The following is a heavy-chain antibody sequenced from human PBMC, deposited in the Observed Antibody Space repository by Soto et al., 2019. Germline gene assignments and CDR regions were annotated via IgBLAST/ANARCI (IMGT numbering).Heavy chain of an antibody. D-gene: IGHD6-13*01. Sequence: TLSLTCTVSGGSISSGGYYWSWIRQHPGKGLEWVGSVYYSGSTYSNPSLKSRVTVSVDTSKNQFSLNLSSVTAADTAVYYCARAVSTHFDSWGQGTLVNVS. CDR1: GGSISSGGYY. J-gene: IGHJ4*02. CDR3: ARAVSTHFDS. CDR2: VYYSGST. V-gene: IGHV4-31*03.